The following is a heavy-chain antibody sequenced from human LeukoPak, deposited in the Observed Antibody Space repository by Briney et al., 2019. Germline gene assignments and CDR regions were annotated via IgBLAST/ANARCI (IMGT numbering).Heavy chain of an antibody. CDR3: ARSRRYYFDY. CDR2: ISGSSSYT. J-gene: IGHJ4*02. V-gene: IGHV3-21*01. Sequence: GGSLRLSCAASGYTFSIYAMSWVRQAPGKGLEWVSSISGSSSYTYYADSVKGRFTISRDNAKNTLYLQMNSLRAEDTAVYYCARSRRYYFDYWGQGTLVTVSS. CDR1: GYTFSIYA.